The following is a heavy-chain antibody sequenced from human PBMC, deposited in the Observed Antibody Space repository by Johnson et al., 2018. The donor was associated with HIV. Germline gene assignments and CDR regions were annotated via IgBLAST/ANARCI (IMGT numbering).Heavy chain of an antibody. J-gene: IGHJ3*02. V-gene: IGHV3-30*03. Sequence: QVQLVEFGGGVVQPGRSLRLCCVASGFTFCSYGMHWVRQAPGKGLEWVSFVSYDGSKKYYLDSVKGRFTISRDNSKNTLYLHMVSLRAEATAVYYCALSGVAAAYDAFDIWGQGTMVTVSS. CDR3: ALSGVAAAYDAFDI. D-gene: IGHD6-13*01. CDR1: GFTFCSYG. CDR2: VSYDGSKK.